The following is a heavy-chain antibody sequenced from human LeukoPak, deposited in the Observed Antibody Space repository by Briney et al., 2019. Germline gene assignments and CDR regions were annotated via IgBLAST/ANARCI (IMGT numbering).Heavy chain of an antibody. Sequence: GASVKVSCKASGYMFTGHYMHWVRQAPGQGLEWMGWINPNSGVTNYAQKFQDRVTMTKDTSISTAYMELSRLRSDDTGVYYCARVYEVATGYYYYYGLDVWGQGTTVTVSS. CDR1: GYMFTGHY. D-gene: IGHD5-12*01. CDR3: ARVYEVATGYYYYYGLDV. CDR2: INPNSGVT. V-gene: IGHV1-2*02. J-gene: IGHJ6*02.